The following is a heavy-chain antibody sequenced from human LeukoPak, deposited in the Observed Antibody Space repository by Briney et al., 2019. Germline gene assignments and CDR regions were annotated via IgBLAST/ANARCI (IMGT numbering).Heavy chain of an antibody. CDR2: IYYSGST. D-gene: IGHD5-18*01. J-gene: IGHJ4*02. CDR3: ARGGGGYSYGYLGILFDY. CDR1: GGSISSGGYY. Sequence: SETLSLTCTVSGGSISSGGYYWSWIRQHPGKGLEWIGYIYYSGSTYYNPSLKSRVTISVDTSKNQFSLKLSSVTAADTAVYYCARGGGGYSYGYLGILFDYWGQGTLFTVSS. V-gene: IGHV4-31*03.